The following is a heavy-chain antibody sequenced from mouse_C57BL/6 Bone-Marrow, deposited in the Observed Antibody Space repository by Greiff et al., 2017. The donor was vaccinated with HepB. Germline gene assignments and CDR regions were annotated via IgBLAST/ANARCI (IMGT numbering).Heavy chain of an antibody. V-gene: IGHV5-17*01. Sequence: DVMLVESGGGLVKPGGSLKLSCAASGFTFSDYGMHWVRQAPEKGLEWVAYISSGSSTIYYADTVKGRFTISRDNAKNTLFLQMTSLRSEDTAMYYCARLTYYSNDYWGQGTTLTVSS. CDR3: ARLTYYSNDY. CDR2: ISSGSSTI. D-gene: IGHD2-5*01. CDR1: GFTFSDYG. J-gene: IGHJ2*01.